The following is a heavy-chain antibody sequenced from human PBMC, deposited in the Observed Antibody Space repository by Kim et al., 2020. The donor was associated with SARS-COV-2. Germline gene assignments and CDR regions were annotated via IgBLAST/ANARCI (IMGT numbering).Heavy chain of an antibody. D-gene: IGHD1-26*01. Sequence: YVDSVKGRFTISRDNAKNSLFLQMNSLRAEDTAVYYCARGIVSFPGLDYWGQGTLVTVSS. CDR3: ARGIVSFPGLDY. J-gene: IGHJ4*02. V-gene: IGHV3-7*04.